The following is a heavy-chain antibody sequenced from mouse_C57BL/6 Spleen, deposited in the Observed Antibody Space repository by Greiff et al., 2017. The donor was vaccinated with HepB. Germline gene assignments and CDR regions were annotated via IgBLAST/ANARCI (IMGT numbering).Heavy chain of an antibody. CDR3: TRGTYDSWFAY. J-gene: IGHJ3*01. CDR2: ISSGGDYI. V-gene: IGHV5-9-1*02. D-gene: IGHD2-4*01. Sequence: VESGEGLVKPGGSLKLSCAASGFTFSSYAMSWVRQTPEKRLEWVAYISSGGDYIYYADTVKGRFTISRDNARNTLYLQMSSLKSEDTAMYYCTRGTYDSWFAYWGQGTLVTVSA. CDR1: GFTFSSYA.